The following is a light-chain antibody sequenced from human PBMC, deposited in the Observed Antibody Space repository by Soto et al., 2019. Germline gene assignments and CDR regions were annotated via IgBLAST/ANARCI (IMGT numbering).Light chain of an antibody. V-gene: IGLV1-47*01. CDR2: RNN. J-gene: IGLJ2*01. Sequence: QSVLTQPPSASGTPGQRVTISCSGSSYNIGSNYVYWYPQLPGTAPKLLIYRNNQRPSGVPDRFSGSKSGTSASLAISGLRSEDEADYYCAAWDDSLSGPVFGGGTKLTVL. CDR1: SYNIGSNY. CDR3: AAWDDSLSGPV.